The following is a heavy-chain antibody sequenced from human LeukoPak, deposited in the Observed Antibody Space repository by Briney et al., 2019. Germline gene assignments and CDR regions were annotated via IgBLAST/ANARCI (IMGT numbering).Heavy chain of an antibody. D-gene: IGHD6-19*01. Sequence: PGGSLRLSCAASGLHFSGTAMSWVRQAPGQGLEWVSAISHDGMNAYYADSVRGRFTISRDNSTRTVSLEMSSLTAADTGVYYCAKDGAQYSSGPECDPRGQGALVTVSP. CDR3: AKDGAQYSSGPECDP. J-gene: IGHJ5*02. CDR1: GLHFSGTA. CDR2: ISHDGMNA. V-gene: IGHV3-23*01.